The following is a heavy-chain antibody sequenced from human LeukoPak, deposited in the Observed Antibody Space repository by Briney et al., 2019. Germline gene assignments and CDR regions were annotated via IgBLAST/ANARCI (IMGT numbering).Heavy chain of an antibody. J-gene: IGHJ6*02. CDR1: GFTFSSYW. Sequence: GGSPRLSCAASGFTFSSYWMSWVRQAPGKGLEWVANIKQDGSEKYYVDSVKGRFTISRDNAKNSLYLQMNSLRAEDTAVYYCARALGGILPYYYYGMDVWGQGTTVTVSS. D-gene: IGHD3-10*01. CDR3: ARALGGILPYYYYGMDV. V-gene: IGHV3-7*01. CDR2: IKQDGSEK.